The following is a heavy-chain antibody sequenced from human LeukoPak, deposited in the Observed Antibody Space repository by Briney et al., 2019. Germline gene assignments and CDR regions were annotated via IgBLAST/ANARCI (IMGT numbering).Heavy chain of an antibody. J-gene: IGHJ4*02. Sequence: SETLSLTCTVSGGSVSSGSYYWSWIRQPPGKGLEWIGEINHSGSTNYNPSLKSRVTISVDTSKNQFSLKLSSVTAADTAVYYCARGLQVFWSGYQVPYFDYWGQGTLVTVSS. V-gene: IGHV4-39*07. CDR1: GGSVSSGSYY. CDR3: ARGLQVFWSGYQVPYFDY. CDR2: INHSGST. D-gene: IGHD3-3*01.